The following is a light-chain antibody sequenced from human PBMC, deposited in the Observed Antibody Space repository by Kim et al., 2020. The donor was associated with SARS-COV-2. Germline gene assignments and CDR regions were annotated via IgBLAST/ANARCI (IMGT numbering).Light chain of an antibody. J-gene: IGKJ1*01. CDR1: QSITSW. Sequence: SASVGDRVTITCRASQSITSWLAWYQQKPGKAPKVLIYKASSLESGVPSRFSGSGSGTEFTLTISSLQPDDFATYYCQQYKTYWTFGQGTKVEIK. V-gene: IGKV1-5*03. CDR3: QQYKTYWT. CDR2: KAS.